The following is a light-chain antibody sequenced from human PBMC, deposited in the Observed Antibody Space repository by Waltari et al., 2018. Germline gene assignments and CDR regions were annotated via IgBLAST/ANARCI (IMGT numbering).Light chain of an antibody. CDR3: QMYVRLPAT. Sequence: EIVLTQSPGTLSLSPGERATLSCRASQSVGRSLFWYQQKHGQAPRLLIYDTFNRATGIPDRFSGGGFGTDFSLTISRLEPEDFAVYYCQMYVRLPATFGQGTKVEI. CDR1: QSVGRSL. J-gene: IGKJ1*01. V-gene: IGKV3-20*01. CDR2: DTF.